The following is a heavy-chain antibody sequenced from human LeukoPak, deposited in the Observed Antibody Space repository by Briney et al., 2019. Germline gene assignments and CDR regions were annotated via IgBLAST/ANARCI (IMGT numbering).Heavy chain of an antibody. V-gene: IGHV3-15*01. J-gene: IGHJ4*02. CDR2: IKSKTDGGTT. Sequence: GGSLTLSCVTSGFTFSSYWMSWVRQAPGKGLEWVGRIKSKTDGGTTDYAAPVKGRFTISRDDSKNTLYLQMNSLKTEDTAVYYCTTGGAVAGDWGQGTLVTVSS. D-gene: IGHD6-19*01. CDR3: TTGGAVAGD. CDR1: GFTFSSYW.